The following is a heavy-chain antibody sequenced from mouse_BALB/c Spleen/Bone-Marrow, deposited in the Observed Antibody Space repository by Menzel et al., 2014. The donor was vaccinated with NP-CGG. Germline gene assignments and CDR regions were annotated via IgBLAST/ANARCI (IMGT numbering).Heavy chain of an antibody. J-gene: IGHJ4*01. CDR3: ARYYYYAMDY. CDR1: GFNIKDTY. Sequence: VQLQQSGAELVKPGASVELSCTASGFNIKDTYIHWVKRRPEQGLEWIGRIDPANGNTKYDPKFQGKATITADTSSNTAYLQLSSLTSEDTAVYYCARYYYYAMDYWGQGTSVTVSS. CDR2: IDPANGNT. V-gene: IGHV14-3*02.